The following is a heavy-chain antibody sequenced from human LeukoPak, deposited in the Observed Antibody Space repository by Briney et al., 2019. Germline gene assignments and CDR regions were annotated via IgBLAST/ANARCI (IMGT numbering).Heavy chain of an antibody. D-gene: IGHD2-15*01. V-gene: IGHV1-2*02. CDR3: ARDGTFDI. CDR1: GYTFTDYY. Sequence: ASVTVSYMASGYTFTDYYMHWVRQAPGQGLEWMGGINPYSGVTNYPQKFQGRVTMTRDTSSSTAYMELIRLRSDDTAVYYCARDGTFDIWGQGTMVTVSS. CDR2: INPYSGVT. J-gene: IGHJ3*02.